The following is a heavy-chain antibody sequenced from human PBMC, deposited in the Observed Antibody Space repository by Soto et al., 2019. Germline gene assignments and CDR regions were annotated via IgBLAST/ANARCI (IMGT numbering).Heavy chain of an antibody. D-gene: IGHD3-22*01. CDR2: ISAYNGNT. CDR1: GYTFTSYG. V-gene: IGHV1-18*04. J-gene: IGHJ6*02. CDR3: ARYYYASSGYFFYYYYYRTDV. Sequence: ASVKVSCKASGYTFTSYGISWVRQAPGQGLEWMGWISAYNGNTNYAQKLQGRVTMTTDTSTSTAYMELRSLRSDDTAVYYCARYYYASSGYFFYYYYYRTDVWGQGNTVTVSS.